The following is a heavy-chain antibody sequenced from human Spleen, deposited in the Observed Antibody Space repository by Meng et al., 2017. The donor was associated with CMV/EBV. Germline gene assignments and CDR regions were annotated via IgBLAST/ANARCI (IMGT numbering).Heavy chain of an antibody. D-gene: IGHD5-18*01. V-gene: IGHV3-30-3*02. J-gene: IGHJ4*02. CDR2: VSYDGGNK. CDR3: AKWDTSMATLDY. Sequence: CAASGFSFSNNGMHWVRQSPGKGLEWVAVVSYDGGNKDYADSVKGRFTISRDNSKNTLYLQMNSLRPEDTAVYYCAKWDTSMATLDYWGQGTLVTVSS. CDR1: GFSFSNNG.